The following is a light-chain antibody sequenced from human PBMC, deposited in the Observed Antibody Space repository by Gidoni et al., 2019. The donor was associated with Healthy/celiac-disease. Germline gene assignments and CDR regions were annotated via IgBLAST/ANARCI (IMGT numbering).Light chain of an antibody. V-gene: IGKV1-39*01. CDR2: AAS. J-gene: IGKJ1*01. Sequence: DIQMTQSPSPLSASVGDRVTITCRASQSISSYLNWYQQKPGKAPKLLIYAASSLQSGVPSRFSGSGSGTDFTLTISSLQPEDFATYYCQQSYSTPTFXQXTKVEIK. CDR3: QQSYSTPT. CDR1: QSISSY.